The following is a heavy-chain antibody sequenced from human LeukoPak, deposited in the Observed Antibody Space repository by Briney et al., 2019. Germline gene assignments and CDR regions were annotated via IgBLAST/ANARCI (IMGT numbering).Heavy chain of an antibody. J-gene: IGHJ4*02. CDR1: GFTFSSSG. V-gene: IGHV3-33*01. CDR2: IWYEGSNK. D-gene: IGHD2-15*01. CDR3: ARALRMAALDY. Sequence: GGSLRLSCAAFGFTFSSSGMHWVRQAPGKGLEGVAVIWYEGSNKYYADSVKGRFTIPRDNSRNTLYLQMSSLRAEDTAVYYCARALRMAALDYWGQGTLVTVSS.